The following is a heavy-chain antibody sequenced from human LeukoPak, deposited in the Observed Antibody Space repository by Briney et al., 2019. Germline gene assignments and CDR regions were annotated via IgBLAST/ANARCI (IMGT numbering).Heavy chain of an antibody. D-gene: IGHD1-26*01. V-gene: IGHV1-18*01. CDR2: ISAYNGNT. Sequence: ASVKVXCKAXXXTFTLYGISWVRQAPGQGLEWMGWISAYNGNTNYAQKLQGRVSMTTDTSTSTAYMELRSLRSDDTAVYYCARGVGATNAFDIWGQGTLVTVSS. CDR1: XXTFTLYG. CDR3: ARGVGATNAFDI. J-gene: IGHJ3*02.